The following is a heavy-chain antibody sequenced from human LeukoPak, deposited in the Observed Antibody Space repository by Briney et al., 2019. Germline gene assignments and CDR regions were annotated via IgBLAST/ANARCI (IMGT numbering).Heavy chain of an antibody. J-gene: IGHJ3*02. CDR1: GGSISSYY. CDR3: AREDVSGTQGAFDI. CDR2: IYYSGST. V-gene: IGHV4-59*12. D-gene: IGHD1-14*01. Sequence: RPSETLSLTCTVSGGSISSYYWSWIRQPPGKGLEWIGYIYYSGSTNYNPSLKSRVTISVDTSKNQFSLKLSSVTAADTAVYYCAREDVSGTQGAFDIWGQGTMVTVSS.